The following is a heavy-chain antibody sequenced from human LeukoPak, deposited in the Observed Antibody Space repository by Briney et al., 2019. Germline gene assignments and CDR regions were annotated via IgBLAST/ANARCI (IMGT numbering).Heavy chain of an antibody. CDR2: ISSSSSYI. CDR3: ARDSDISGYTPYFFTD. CDR1: GFTFSSYS. V-gene: IGHV3-21*01. D-gene: IGHD3-22*01. J-gene: IGHJ4*02. Sequence: GGSLRLSCAASGFTFSSYSMNWVRQAPGKGLEWVSSISSSSSYIYYVDSVKGRFTISRDNAKNSLSLQMDSLRAEDTAVYYCARDSDISGYTPYFFTDWGQGTLVTVSS.